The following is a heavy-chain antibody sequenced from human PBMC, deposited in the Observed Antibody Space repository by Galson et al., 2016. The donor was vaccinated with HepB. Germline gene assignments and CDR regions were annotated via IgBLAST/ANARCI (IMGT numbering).Heavy chain of an antibody. CDR1: GYTFTSYF. CDR2: INPDNGYT. Sequence: SVKVSCKASGYTFTSYFMHWVRQAPGQGLEWMGAINPDNGYTNYAQKFQGRVTMTRDTSTSTVYMELSSLRSEDTAVYYCARDGRRTIMTGYYSGLKDHWGQGTRVTASS. V-gene: IGHV1-46*01. D-gene: IGHD3-9*01. CDR3: ARDGRRTIMTGYYSGLKDH. J-gene: IGHJ4*02.